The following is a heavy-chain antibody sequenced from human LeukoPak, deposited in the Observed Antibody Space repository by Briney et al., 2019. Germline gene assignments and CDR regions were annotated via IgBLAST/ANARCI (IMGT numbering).Heavy chain of an antibody. CDR2: IYHSGST. CDR3: ERDPVPAAIVDY. CDR1: GYPISIGYY. Sequence: SETLSLTCTVSGYPISIGYYWGWTRQPPGKGLEWIGSIYHSGSTYYNPSLKSRVTISVDTSKNQFSLKLRPVTAADTGVYHCERDPVPAAIVDYWGQGTLVTVSS. V-gene: IGHV4-38-2*02. J-gene: IGHJ4*02. D-gene: IGHD2-2*02.